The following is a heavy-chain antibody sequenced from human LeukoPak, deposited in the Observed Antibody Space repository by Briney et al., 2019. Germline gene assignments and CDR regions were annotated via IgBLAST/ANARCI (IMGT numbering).Heavy chain of an antibody. CDR1: GDSFSSGGFY. CDR3: ARSRQAVNWFDP. CDR2: VYYSGST. D-gene: IGHD4-11*01. V-gene: IGHV4-31*03. Sequence: PSQTLSLTCTVSGDSFSSGGFYWSWIRQHPGKGPEWIGYVYYSGSTYYNPSLKSRVTMSVDPSKSQFPLRLSSVTAADTAVYYCARSRQAVNWFDPWGQGTLVTVSS. J-gene: IGHJ5*02.